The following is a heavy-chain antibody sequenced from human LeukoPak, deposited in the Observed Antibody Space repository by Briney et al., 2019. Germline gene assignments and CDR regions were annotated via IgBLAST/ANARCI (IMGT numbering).Heavy chain of an antibody. V-gene: IGHV3-9*01. CDR2: ISWNSGSI. Sequence: GGSLRLSCAASGFTFYDYAMHWVRQAPGKGLEWVSGISWNSGSIGYADSVKGRFTISRDNAKNSLYLQMNSLRAEDTALYYCAKSIGYYYGSSGYYYFDYWGQGTLVTVSS. J-gene: IGHJ4*02. D-gene: IGHD3-22*01. CDR3: AKSIGYYYGSSGYYYFDY. CDR1: GFTFYDYA.